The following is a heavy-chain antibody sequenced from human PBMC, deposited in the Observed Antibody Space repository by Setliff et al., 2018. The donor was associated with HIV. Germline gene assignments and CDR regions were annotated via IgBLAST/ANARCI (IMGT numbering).Heavy chain of an antibody. Sequence: ASVKVSCKASGYTFTSYAMHWVRQAPGQRLEWMGWINAGDDNTRYSEKFQGRVTITRDTSANTAYMELSSLRSEDTAVYYCATPGGPTTVATRSTSFRAPIIYWGLGTLVTVSS. CDR3: ATPGGPTTVATRSTSFRAPIIY. D-gene: IGHD4-17*01. J-gene: IGHJ4*02. CDR1: GYTFTSYA. V-gene: IGHV1-3*01. CDR2: INAGDDNT.